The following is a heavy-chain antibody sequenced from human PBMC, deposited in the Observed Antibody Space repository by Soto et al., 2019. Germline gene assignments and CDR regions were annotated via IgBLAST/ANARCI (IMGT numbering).Heavy chain of an antibody. CDR3: ATTLPYGGAYYYGMDV. V-gene: IGHV5-51*01. CDR1: GYSFTSYW. Sequence: PGESLKISCKGSGYSFTSYWIGWVRQMPGKGLEWMGIIYPGDSDTRYSPSFQGQVTISADKSISTAYLQWSSLKASDTAMYYCATTLPYGGAYYYGMDVWGQGTTVTVSS. D-gene: IGHD4-17*01. J-gene: IGHJ6*02. CDR2: IYPGDSDT.